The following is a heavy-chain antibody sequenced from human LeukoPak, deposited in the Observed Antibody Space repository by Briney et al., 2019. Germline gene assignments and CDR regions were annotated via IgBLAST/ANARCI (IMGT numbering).Heavy chain of an antibody. V-gene: IGHV3-53*01. CDR3: ATNTAMASYYYYYGMDV. CDR2: IYSGGST. J-gene: IGHJ6*02. Sequence: GGSLRLSCAASVFTVSSNDMSWVRQAPGKGLEWVSVIYSGGSTYYADSVKGRFTISRDNSKNTLYLQMNSLRAEDTAVYYCATNTAMASYYYYYGMDVWGQGTTVTVSS. CDR1: VFTVSSND. D-gene: IGHD5-18*01.